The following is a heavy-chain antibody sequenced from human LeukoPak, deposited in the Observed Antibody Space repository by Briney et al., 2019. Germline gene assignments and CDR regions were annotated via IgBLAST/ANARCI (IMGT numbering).Heavy chain of an antibody. D-gene: IGHD4-17*01. V-gene: IGHV3-7*03. CDR1: GLTFTNYW. J-gene: IGHJ4*02. CDR2: INQGGSAK. CDR3: AICYSDHSDYFDY. Sequence: GGSLRLSCAASGLTFTNYWIRWVRQSPGKGLEWVANINQGGSAKYYVDSVKGRLTISRNNAKNSLYLQMNSLRTDDTAVYYCAICYSDHSDYFDYWGQGTLVTVSS.